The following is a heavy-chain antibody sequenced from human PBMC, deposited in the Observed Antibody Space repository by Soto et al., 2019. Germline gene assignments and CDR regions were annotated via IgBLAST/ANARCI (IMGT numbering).Heavy chain of an antibody. Sequence: PSETLSLTCTVSGGSISSGDYYWSRIRQPPGKGLEWIGYIYYSGSTYYNPSLKSRVTISVDTSKNQFSLKLTSVTAADTAVYYCARARATIAAAAIFDCWGQGTLVTVSS. J-gene: IGHJ4*02. D-gene: IGHD6-13*01. CDR2: IYYSGST. CDR1: GGSISSGDYY. V-gene: IGHV4-30-4*01. CDR3: ARARATIAAAAIFDC.